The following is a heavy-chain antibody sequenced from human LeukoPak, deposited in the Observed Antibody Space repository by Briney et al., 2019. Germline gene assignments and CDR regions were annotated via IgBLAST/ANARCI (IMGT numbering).Heavy chain of an antibody. CDR3: AKDCSGGSCYGAFDI. CDR2: ISGRGGSI. J-gene: IGHJ3*02. V-gene: IGHV3-23*01. Sequence: GGSLRLSCAASGFTFSSYAMSWVRQAPGKGLEWVSAISGRGGSIYYADSVKGRFTISRDNSKNTLYLQMNSLRAEDTAVYYCAKDCSGGSCYGAFDIWGQGTMVTVSS. CDR1: GFTFSSYA. D-gene: IGHD2-15*01.